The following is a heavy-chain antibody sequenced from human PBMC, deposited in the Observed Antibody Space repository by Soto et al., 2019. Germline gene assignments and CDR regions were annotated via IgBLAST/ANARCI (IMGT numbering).Heavy chain of an antibody. J-gene: IGHJ5*02. Sequence: XETLTLACTVAGSSINISGYYWGWIRQSRGKGLEWIGSVSYVGSTYYNPSVKSRLSMSVDTSKNQFSLKLSSVTAADTAMYYCARRGLNDPFAHWGQGILVTVSS. CDR3: ARRGLNDPFAH. CDR1: GSSINISGYY. CDR2: VSYVGST. V-gene: IGHV4-39*01. D-gene: IGHD1-1*01.